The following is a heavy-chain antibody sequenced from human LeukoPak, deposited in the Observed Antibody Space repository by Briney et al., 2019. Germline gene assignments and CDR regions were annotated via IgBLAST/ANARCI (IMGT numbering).Heavy chain of an antibody. CDR1: GASISSSYW. CDR2: IHHSGST. V-gene: IGHV4-4*02. CDR3: APSPCSGDSCYRFDF. D-gene: IGHD2-15*01. J-gene: IGHJ4*02. Sequence: SGTLSLTCAVSGASISSSYWWSWVRQPPGKGLECIGEIHHSGSTKYNPSLKSRVTISVDKSKNQFSLKLSSVTAADTAVYYCAPSPCSGDSCYRFDFWGQGTLVTVSS.